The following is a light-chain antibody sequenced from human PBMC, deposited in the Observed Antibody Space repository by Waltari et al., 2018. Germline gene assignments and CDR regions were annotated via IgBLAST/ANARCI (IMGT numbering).Light chain of an antibody. CDR2: HGS. V-gene: IGLV2-11*02. Sequence: QSALTQPRSVSGSPGQSVTISCTGTSSDVGGYNYVSWYQQHPGKAPKLMVYHGSKRPSGGPEGLSGSKCGNPAARTISGSQAEDEADYYCCSYAGSYTWVVGGGTKLTVL. CDR1: SSDVGGYNY. CDR3: CSYAGSYTWV. J-gene: IGLJ2*01.